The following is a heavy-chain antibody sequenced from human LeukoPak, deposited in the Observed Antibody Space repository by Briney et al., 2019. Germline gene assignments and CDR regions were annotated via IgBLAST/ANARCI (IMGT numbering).Heavy chain of an antibody. CDR2: ISAYNGNT. D-gene: IGHD2-15*01. CDR1: GYTFTSYG. V-gene: IGHV1-18*01. Sequence: ASVKVSCTASGYTFTSYGISWVRQVPGQGLEWMGWISAYNGNTNYAQKLQGRVTMTTDTSTSTAYMELRSLRSDDTAVYYCARWRLPKYYFDYWGQGTLVTVSS. J-gene: IGHJ4*02. CDR3: ARWRLPKYYFDY.